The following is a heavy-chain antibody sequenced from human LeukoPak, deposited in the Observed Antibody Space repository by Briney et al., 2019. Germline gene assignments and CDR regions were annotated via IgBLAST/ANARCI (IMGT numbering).Heavy chain of an antibody. D-gene: IGHD6-6*01. CDR3: ARVTLIAAPPGYYYYMDV. CDR2: IYTSGST. J-gene: IGHJ6*03. Sequence: SETLSLTCTVSGGSISSYYWSWIRQPAGKGLEWIGRIYTSGSTNYNPSLKSRVTISVDTSKNQFSLKLSSVTAADTAVYYCARVTLIAAPPGYYYYMDVWGKGTTVTVSS. V-gene: IGHV4-4*07. CDR1: GGSISSYY.